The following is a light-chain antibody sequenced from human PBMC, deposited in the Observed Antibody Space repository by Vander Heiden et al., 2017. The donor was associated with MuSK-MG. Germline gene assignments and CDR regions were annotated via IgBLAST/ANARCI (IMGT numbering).Light chain of an antibody. CDR2: GAS. CDR1: QSVSSN. J-gene: IGKJ2*01. CDR3: QQYNNCPFT. Sequence: EIVMTQSPATLSVSPGERATLPCRASQSVSSNLAWYQQKPGQVPRLLIYGASTRATGIPARFSGSGSGTEFTLTISSLQSEDFAVYYCQQYNNCPFTFGQGTKMEIK. V-gene: IGKV3-15*01.